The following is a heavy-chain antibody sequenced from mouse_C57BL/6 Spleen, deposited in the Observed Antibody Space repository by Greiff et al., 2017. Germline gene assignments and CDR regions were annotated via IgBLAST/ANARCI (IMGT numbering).Heavy chain of an antibody. CDR1: GYTFTSYW. CDR3: ARRGYDYEAMDY. Sequence: QVQLQQPGAELVKPGASVKLSCKASGYTFTSYWMQWVKQRPGQGLEWIGEIDPSDSYTNYNQKFKGKATLTVATSSSTAYMQLSSLTSEDSAVYYCARRGYDYEAMDYWGQGTSVTVSS. V-gene: IGHV1-50*01. D-gene: IGHD3-1*01. J-gene: IGHJ4*01. CDR2: IDPSDSYT.